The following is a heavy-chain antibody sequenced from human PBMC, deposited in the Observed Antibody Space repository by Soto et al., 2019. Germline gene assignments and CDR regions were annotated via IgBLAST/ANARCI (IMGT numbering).Heavy chain of an antibody. D-gene: IGHD3-22*01. Sequence: QVQLVQSGAEVKKPGASVKVSCKASGYTFTSYDINWVRQATGQGLEWMGWMNPNSGNTGYAQKSQGRVTMTRNTSISTAYMELSSLRSEDTAVYYCAPPIGGAAHRAFDIWGQGTMVTVSS. CDR2: MNPNSGNT. CDR1: GYTFTSYD. CDR3: APPIGGAAHRAFDI. V-gene: IGHV1-8*01. J-gene: IGHJ3*02.